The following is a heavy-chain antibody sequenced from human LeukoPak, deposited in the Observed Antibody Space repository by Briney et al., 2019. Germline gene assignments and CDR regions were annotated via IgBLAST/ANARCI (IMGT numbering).Heavy chain of an antibody. CDR1: GYSISSGYY. Sequence: SETLSLTCTVSGYSISSGYYWGWIRQPPGKGLEWIGSIYHSGSTYYNPSLKSRVTISVDTSKNQFSLKLSSVTAAGTAVYYCARDGRVVGATDAFDIWGQGTMVTVSS. J-gene: IGHJ3*02. CDR2: IYHSGST. D-gene: IGHD1-26*01. V-gene: IGHV4-38-2*02. CDR3: ARDGRVVGATDAFDI.